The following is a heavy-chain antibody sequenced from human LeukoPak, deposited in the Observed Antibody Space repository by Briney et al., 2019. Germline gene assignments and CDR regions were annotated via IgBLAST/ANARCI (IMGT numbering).Heavy chain of an antibody. V-gene: IGHV3-21*01. D-gene: IGHD3-16*01. CDR2: INGGSSYI. Sequence: GGAPRPSFVDPGFPFSTLSMNWVRQAPGEGLGWGSSINGGSSYIYYADSVKGRFTISRDNAKNSLYLQMNSLRTEDTAVYYCARDFWAGVVTFGGVIDYWGQGILVTVSS. CDR3: ARDFWAGVVTFGGVIDY. CDR1: GFPFSTLS. J-gene: IGHJ4*02.